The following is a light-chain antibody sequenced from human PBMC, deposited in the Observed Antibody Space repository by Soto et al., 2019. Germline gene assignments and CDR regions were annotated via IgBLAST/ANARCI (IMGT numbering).Light chain of an antibody. J-gene: IGLJ1*01. V-gene: IGLV2-14*01. CDR2: EVS. CDR1: STDVNSYTY. CDR3: SSHTGSSTVYV. Sequence: QSALTQPASVSGSPGQSITISCSGTSTDVNSYTYVSWYQQHPGQAPRLLIYEVSNRPSGVSSRFSGSKSGNTASLTISGLQAEDEADYYCSSHTGSSTVYVFGAGTQVTVL.